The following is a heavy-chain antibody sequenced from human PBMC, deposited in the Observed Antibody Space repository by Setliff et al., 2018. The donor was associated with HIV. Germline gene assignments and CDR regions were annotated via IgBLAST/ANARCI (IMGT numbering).Heavy chain of an antibody. D-gene: IGHD4-17*01. V-gene: IGHV4-4*07. J-gene: IGHJ4*02. CDR1: DSGTYY. Sequence: PSETLSLTCTVSDSGTYYWSWIRQPAGKGLEWIGRVSSRGDTNYNPSLKSRVTKSVDTSKNQFSLKLTSVTASDTAVYYCARAAAGNTGPFDLWGQGSPVTVSS. CDR3: ARAAAGNTGPFDL. CDR2: VSSRGDT.